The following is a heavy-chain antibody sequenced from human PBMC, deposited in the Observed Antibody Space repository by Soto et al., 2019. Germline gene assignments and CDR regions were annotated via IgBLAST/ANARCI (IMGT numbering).Heavy chain of an antibody. CDR2: VYYSGGT. D-gene: IGHD6-19*01. Sequence: SETLSLTCSVSGGSISSGGYYWSWIRQLPGKGLEWIGYVYYSGGTHYNPSPQSRVTVSVDTSRNQFSLKLTSVTAADTAVYYCARDSAWYYFDSWGRGTLVTVSS. CDR3: ARDSAWYYFDS. V-gene: IGHV4-31*03. J-gene: IGHJ4*02. CDR1: GGSISSGGYY.